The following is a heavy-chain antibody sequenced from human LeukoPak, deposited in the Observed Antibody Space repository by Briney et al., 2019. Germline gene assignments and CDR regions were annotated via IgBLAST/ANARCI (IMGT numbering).Heavy chain of an antibody. J-gene: IGHJ4*02. CDR1: GFTFSAFW. D-gene: IGHD4-23*01. V-gene: IGHV3-74*01. CDR2: IASDGSST. CDR3: ARGRPHGNDY. Sequence: GGSLRLSCAASGFTFSAFWMNWVRHAPGKGLVWVSRIASDGSSTTYADSVKGRFSISRDNAKNTLYLQMNSLRVEDTAVYYCARGRPHGNDYWGQGTLVTVSS.